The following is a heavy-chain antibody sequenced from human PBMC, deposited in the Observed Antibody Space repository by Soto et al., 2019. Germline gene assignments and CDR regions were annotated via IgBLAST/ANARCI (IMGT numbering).Heavy chain of an antibody. CDR3: ARVGPYCGGDCYSPPP. CDR2: IYHSGST. D-gene: IGHD2-21*02. V-gene: IGHV4-38-2*02. CDR1: GYSIRNGYY. J-gene: IGHJ5*02. Sequence: PSETLSLTCTVSGYSIRNGYYWGWIRQPPGKGLEWIGTIYHSGSTYYNPSLKSRVTIPVDASENHFSLKLSSVTAADTAVYYCARVGPYCGGDCYSPPPWGQGTLVTVSS.